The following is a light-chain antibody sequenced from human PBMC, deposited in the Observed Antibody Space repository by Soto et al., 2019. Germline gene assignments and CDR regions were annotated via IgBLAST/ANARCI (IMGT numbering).Light chain of an antibody. CDR3: QQYGDSPET. V-gene: IGKV3-20*01. CDR2: GAS. Sequence: EIVLTQSPGTLSLSPGERATLSCRASQSVASNYLAWYQLKPGQAPRLLIYGASSRATGIPDRFGGSGSGTDFTLTISRLEPEDLAVYFCQQYGDSPETFGQGTKVEIK. J-gene: IGKJ1*01. CDR1: QSVASNY.